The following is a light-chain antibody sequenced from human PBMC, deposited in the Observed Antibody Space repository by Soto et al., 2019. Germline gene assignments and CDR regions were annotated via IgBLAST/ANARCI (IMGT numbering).Light chain of an antibody. J-gene: IGKJ3*01. V-gene: IGKV3-20*01. CDR3: QQYGSSLFT. CDR1: QSVSSKY. CDR2: GTS. Sequence: EIVLTQSPGTLSLSLGERATLSCRASQSVSSKYLAWYQQKPGQAPRVLIYGTSIRASGVPERFSGGGSGTDFTLTITRLEPEDFAVYYCQQYGSSLFTFGPGTKVDN.